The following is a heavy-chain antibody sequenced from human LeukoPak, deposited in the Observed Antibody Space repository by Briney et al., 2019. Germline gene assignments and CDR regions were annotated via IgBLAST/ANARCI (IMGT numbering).Heavy chain of an antibody. CDR2: IYYSGST. J-gene: IGHJ3*02. CDR1: GGSISSSSYY. D-gene: IGHD3-22*01. V-gene: IGHV4-61*01. CDR3: ARDGITYYYDSSGYPTISSFDI. Sequence: SETLSLTCTVSGGSISSSSYYWGWIRQPPGKGLEWIGYIYYSGSTNYNPSLKSRVTISVDTSKNQFSLKLSSVTAADTAVYYCARDGITYYYDSSGYPTISSFDIWGQGTMVTVSS.